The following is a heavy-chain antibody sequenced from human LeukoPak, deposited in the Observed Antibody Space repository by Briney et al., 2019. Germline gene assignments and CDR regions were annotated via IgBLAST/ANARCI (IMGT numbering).Heavy chain of an antibody. D-gene: IGHD6-19*01. V-gene: IGHV1-2*06. J-gene: IGHJ6*03. CDR3: ARAGWPMYYYYMDV. CDR2: INPNSGGT. CDR1: GYTFTGYF. Sequence: GASVKVSCKASGYTFTGYFMHWVRQAPGQGLEWMGRINPNSGGTNYAQKFQGRVTMTRDTSISTAYMELSRLTSDDTAVYYCARAGWPMYYYYMDVWGKGTTVTISS.